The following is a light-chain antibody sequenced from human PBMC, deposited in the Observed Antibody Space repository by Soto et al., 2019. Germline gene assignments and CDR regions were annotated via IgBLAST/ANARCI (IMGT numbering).Light chain of an antibody. CDR3: QQYSKWPT. CDR2: DTA. J-gene: IGKJ5*01. Sequence: EIVMTQSPATLSVSPGERATLSCRASESVSGNLAWYQQKPGQAPRLLIYDTASRATAIPPRFSGSGSGTEFTLTISSLQSEDFAVYYCQQYSKWPTFGQGTRLEIK. V-gene: IGKV3-15*01. CDR1: ESVSGN.